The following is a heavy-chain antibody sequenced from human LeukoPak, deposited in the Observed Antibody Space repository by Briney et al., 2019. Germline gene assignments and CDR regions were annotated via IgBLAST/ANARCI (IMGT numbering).Heavy chain of an antibody. Sequence: SGGSLRLSCAASGFTFSSYAMTWVRQAPGKGLFWVSGISAGGGSTYYADSVKGRFTISRDNSRNTLYLQMSSLRAEDTAVYYCAKDAAGPEYWGQGTLVTVSS. CDR1: GFTFSSYA. CDR2: ISAGGGST. V-gene: IGHV3-23*01. CDR3: AKDAAGPEY. D-gene: IGHD6-13*01. J-gene: IGHJ4*02.